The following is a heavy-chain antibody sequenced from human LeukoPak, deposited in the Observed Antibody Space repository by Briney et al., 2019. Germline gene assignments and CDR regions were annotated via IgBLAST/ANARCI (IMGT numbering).Heavy chain of an antibody. V-gene: IGHV1-69*13. CDR1: GGAFSSYA. Sequence: ASVKVSCKASGGAFSSYALTWVRQAPGQGLEWMGGIIPIFGTPKYAQKFQGRVTITADESTSTAYMELNSLRSEDTAVYFCARDISGAGAYENDYGMDVWGQGTTVTVSS. CDR2: IIPIFGTP. CDR3: ARDISGAGAYENDYGMDV. D-gene: IGHD4-17*01. J-gene: IGHJ6*02.